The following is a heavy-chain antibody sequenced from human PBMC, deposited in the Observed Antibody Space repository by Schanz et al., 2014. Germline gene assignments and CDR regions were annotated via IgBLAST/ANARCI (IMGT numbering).Heavy chain of an antibody. CDR3: AGATYSSSWYGGSEYFQP. J-gene: IGHJ1*01. Sequence: QVQLVQSGAEVKKPGASVKVSCKASGYTFTSYGISWVRQAPGQGPEWMGWISDYNADTKYAQKVQGRVTMTTDTATSTGYTELRSLGADDTAVYYCAGATYSSSWYGGSEYFQPWGQGTLVTVSS. CDR2: ISDYNADT. CDR1: GYTFTSYG. D-gene: IGHD6-13*01. V-gene: IGHV1-18*04.